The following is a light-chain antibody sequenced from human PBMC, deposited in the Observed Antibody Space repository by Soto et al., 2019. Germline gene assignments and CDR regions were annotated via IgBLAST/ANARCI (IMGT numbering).Light chain of an antibody. CDR2: AAS. CDR3: QQSYSTPGT. Sequence: DIQMTQSPSSVSASVGDRVTITCRASQGISSYLNWYQQKPGKAPKLLIYAASSLQSGVPSRFSGSGSGTDFTLTISSLQPEDFATYYCQQSYSTPGTFGQGTKVDIK. J-gene: IGKJ1*01. V-gene: IGKV1-39*01. CDR1: QGISSY.